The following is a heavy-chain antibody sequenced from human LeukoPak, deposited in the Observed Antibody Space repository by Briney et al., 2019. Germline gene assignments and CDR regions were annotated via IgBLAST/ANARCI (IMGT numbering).Heavy chain of an antibody. Sequence: SETLSLTCAVSGGSISSGGYSWSWIRQPPGKGLEWIGYIYHSGSTYYNPSLKSRVTISVDRSKNQFSLKLSSVTAADTAVYYCARVDGHPSGYYYGMDVWRQGTTVTVS. CDR1: GGSISSGGYS. CDR3: ARVDGHPSGYYYGMDV. CDR2: IYHSGST. D-gene: IGHD3-9*01. V-gene: IGHV4-30-2*01. J-gene: IGHJ6*02.